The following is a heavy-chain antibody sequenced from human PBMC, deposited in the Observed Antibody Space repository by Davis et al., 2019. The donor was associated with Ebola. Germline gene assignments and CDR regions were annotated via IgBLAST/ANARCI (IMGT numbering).Heavy chain of an antibody. J-gene: IGHJ4*02. V-gene: IGHV3-9*01. CDR1: GFTFDDYA. Sequence: SLKISCAAAGFTFDDYAMHWVRQAPGKGLEWVSGISWNSSSQGYADSVRGRFSISRDNAKNVLYLEMNNLRREDTALYFCVKDTYTTRWLNCFEHWGQGTLVTVSS. CDR2: ISWNSSSQ. CDR3: VKDTYTTRWLNCFEH. D-gene: IGHD1-1*01.